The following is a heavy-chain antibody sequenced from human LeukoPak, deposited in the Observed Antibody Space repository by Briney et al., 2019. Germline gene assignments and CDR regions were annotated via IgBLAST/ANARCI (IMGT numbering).Heavy chain of an antibody. D-gene: IGHD2-2*01. Sequence: GTSLRLSCAASDFTFSDCAMHWVRQAPGKRLEWVAVISYDGTNKYYADSVKGRFTISRDNSKNTLYLQMNSLRAEDTAVYYCAKGGVVPIDYYMDVWGKGTTVTVSS. V-gene: IGHV3-30-3*01. CDR2: ISYDGTNK. CDR3: AKGGVVPIDYYMDV. J-gene: IGHJ6*03. CDR1: DFTFSDCA.